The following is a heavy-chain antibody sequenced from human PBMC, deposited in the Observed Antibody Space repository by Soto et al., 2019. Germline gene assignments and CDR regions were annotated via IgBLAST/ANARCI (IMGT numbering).Heavy chain of an antibody. CDR2: IYYSGST. Sequence: PSETLSLTCPVSGGSISSSSYYWGWIRQPPGKGLEWIGSIYYSGSTYYNPSLKSRVTISVDTSKNQFSLKLSSVTAADTAVYYCARQAAHPGGYSYGWDFNWFDPWGQGTLVTSPQ. CDR3: ARQAAHPGGYSYGWDFNWFDP. J-gene: IGHJ5*02. D-gene: IGHD5-18*01. CDR1: GGSISSSSYY. V-gene: IGHV4-39*01.